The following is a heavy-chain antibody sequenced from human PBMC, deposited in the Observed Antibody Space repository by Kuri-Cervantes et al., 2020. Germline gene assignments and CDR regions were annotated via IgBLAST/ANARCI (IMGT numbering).Heavy chain of an antibody. J-gene: IGHJ4*02. CDR3: ARDRRGFYYDSSGYYLDY. CDR1: GFTFDDYA. D-gene: IGHD3-22*01. V-gene: IGHV3-9*01. CDR2: IRWNSGSI. Sequence: SLKISCAASGFTFDDYAMHWVRQAPGKGLEWVSGIRWNSGSIGYADSVKGRFTISRDNAKNSLYLQMNSLRAEDTAVYYCARDRRGFYYDSSGYYLDYWGQGTLVTVSS.